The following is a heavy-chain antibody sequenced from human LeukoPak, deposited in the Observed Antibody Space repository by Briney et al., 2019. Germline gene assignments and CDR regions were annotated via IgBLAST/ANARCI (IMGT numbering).Heavy chain of an antibody. CDR3: AKDWRSFYYDSSGYYLVDAFDI. V-gene: IGHV3-23*01. D-gene: IGHD3-22*01. CDR1: GFTFSSYA. J-gene: IGHJ3*02. CDR2: ISGSGGST. Sequence: GGSLRLSCAASGFTFSSYAMSWVRQAPGKGLDWVSAISGSGGSTYYADSVKGRFTISRDNSKNTLYLQMNSLRAEDTAVYYCAKDWRSFYYDSSGYYLVDAFDIWGQGTMVTVSS.